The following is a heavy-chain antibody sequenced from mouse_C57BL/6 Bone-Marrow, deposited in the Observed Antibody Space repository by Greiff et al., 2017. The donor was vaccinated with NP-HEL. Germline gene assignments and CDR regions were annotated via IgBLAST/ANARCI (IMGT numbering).Heavy chain of an antibody. D-gene: IGHD2-5*01. V-gene: IGHV1-81*01. Sequence: VQLVESGAELARPGASVKLSCKASGYTFTSYGISWVKQRTGQGLEWIGEIYPRSGNTYYNEKFKGKATLTADKSSSTAYMELRSLTSEDSAVYFCARNSNYVWFAYWGQGTLVTVSA. CDR2: IYPRSGNT. CDR3: ARNSNYVWFAY. J-gene: IGHJ3*01. CDR1: GYTFTSYG.